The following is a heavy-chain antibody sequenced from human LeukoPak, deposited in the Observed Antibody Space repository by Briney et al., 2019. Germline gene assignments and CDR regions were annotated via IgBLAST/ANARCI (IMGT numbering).Heavy chain of an antibody. CDR1: GGSISSYY. V-gene: IGHV4-59*01. D-gene: IGHD3-3*01. Sequence: SETLSLTCTVSGGSISSYYWSWIRQPPGKGLEGIGYIYYSGSTNYNPSLKSRVTISVDTSKNQFSLKLSSVTAADTAVYYCARGRYDFWSGYPGAFDIWGQGTMVTVSS. CDR3: ARGRYDFWSGYPGAFDI. J-gene: IGHJ3*02. CDR2: IYYSGST.